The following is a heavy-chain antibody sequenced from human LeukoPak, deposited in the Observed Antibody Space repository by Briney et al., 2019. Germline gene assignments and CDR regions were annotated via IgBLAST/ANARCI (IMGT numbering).Heavy chain of an antibody. Sequence: GRSLRLSCAASGFTVNSNYLSWVRQAPGKGLEWVSTLYNTGNTYYANSVKGRFSISRDNSKNTLFLQMNSLGAEDTAVYYCARLTPAAGRLYFVDWGPGTLVTVSS. J-gene: IGHJ4*02. CDR1: GFTVNSNY. CDR2: LYNTGNT. CDR3: ARLTPAAGRLYFVD. D-gene: IGHD6-13*01. V-gene: IGHV3-53*01.